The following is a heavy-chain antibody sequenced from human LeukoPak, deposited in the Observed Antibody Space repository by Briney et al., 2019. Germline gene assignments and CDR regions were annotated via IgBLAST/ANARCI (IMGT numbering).Heavy chain of an antibody. V-gene: IGHV3-23*01. J-gene: IGHJ3*02. CDR1: GFTFSSYN. Sequence: PGGSLRLSCAVSGFTFSSYNMNWVRQAPGKGLEWVSATGGSGGSTYYADSVKGRFTISRDNSKNTLYLQMNSLRAEDTAVYYCAKDKPLDAFDIWGQGTMVTVSS. D-gene: IGHD1-14*01. CDR2: TGGSGGST. CDR3: AKDKPLDAFDI.